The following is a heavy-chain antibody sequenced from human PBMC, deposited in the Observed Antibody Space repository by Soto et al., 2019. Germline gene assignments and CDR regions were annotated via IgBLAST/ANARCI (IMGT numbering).Heavy chain of an antibody. CDR2: IRTISSAI. Sequence: GGSLRLSCAASGFTFSDYPMNWVRQAPGKGLEWVSSIRTISSAIYFADSVRGRFTISRDNARNSLYLQMTSLRDEDTAVYYCARETRSFDSWGQGTLVTVYS. CDR3: ARETRSFDS. V-gene: IGHV3-48*02. CDR1: GFTFSDYP. J-gene: IGHJ4*02.